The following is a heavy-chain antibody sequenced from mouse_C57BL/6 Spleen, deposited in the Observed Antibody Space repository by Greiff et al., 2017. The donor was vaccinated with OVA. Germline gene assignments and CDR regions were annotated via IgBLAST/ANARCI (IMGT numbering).Heavy chain of an antibody. CDR1: GYTFTDYE. Sequence: QVHVKQSGAELVRPGASVTLSCKASGYTFTDYEMHWVKQTPVHGLEWIGAIDPETGGTAYNQKFKGKAILTADKSSSTAYMELRSLTSEDSAVYYCTRGLLRYGYFDVWGTGTTVTVSS. CDR2: IDPETGGT. V-gene: IGHV1-15*01. CDR3: TRGLLRYGYFDV. D-gene: IGHD1-1*01. J-gene: IGHJ1*03.